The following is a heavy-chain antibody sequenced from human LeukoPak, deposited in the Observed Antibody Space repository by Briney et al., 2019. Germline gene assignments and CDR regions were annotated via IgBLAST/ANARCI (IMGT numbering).Heavy chain of an antibody. CDR2: IYLGDSDT. CDR3: ARHSSYTSGWPLDY. CDR1: GDNFNRHW. J-gene: IGHJ4*02. V-gene: IGHV5-51*01. Sequence: PGESLQISCKGSGDNFNRHWIGWVRQMPGKGLEWMGIIYLGDSDTRYSPSFQGQITISADKSISTAYLQWSSLKASDTAIYYCARHSSYTSGWPLDYWGQGTLVTVSS. D-gene: IGHD6-19*01.